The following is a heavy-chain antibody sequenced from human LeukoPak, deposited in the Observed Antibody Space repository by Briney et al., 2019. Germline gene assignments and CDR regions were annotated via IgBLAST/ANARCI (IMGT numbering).Heavy chain of an antibody. CDR2: IKSKTDGEII. Sequence: GGSLILACSASGFTFNNAWLSLVRQAPGHGLHSVGRIKSKTDGEIIDYAAPVKGRFIISRDDSINTLYLQMNSLQTEDTAVYYCARYRHFFDYWGRGTLVTVSS. CDR1: GFTFNNAW. D-gene: IGHD3-9*01. CDR3: ARYRHFFDY. V-gene: IGHV3-15*01. J-gene: IGHJ4*02.